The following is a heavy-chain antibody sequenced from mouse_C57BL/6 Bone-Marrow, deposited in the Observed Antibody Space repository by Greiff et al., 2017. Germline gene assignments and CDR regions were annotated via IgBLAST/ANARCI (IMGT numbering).Heavy chain of an antibody. CDR3: ARYYGSSLFAY. CDR1: GFTFSDYG. V-gene: IGHV5-17*01. J-gene: IGHJ3*01. CDR2: ISSGSSTI. Sequence: EVMLVESGGGLVKPGGSLKLSCAASGFTFSDYGMHWVRQAPEKGLEWVAYISSGSSTIYYADTVKGRFTISRDNAKNTLFLQMTSLRSEDTAMYYCARYYGSSLFAYWGQGLWSLSLQ. D-gene: IGHD1-1*01.